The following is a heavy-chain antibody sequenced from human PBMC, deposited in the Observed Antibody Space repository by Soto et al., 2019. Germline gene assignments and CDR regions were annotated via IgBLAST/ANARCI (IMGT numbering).Heavy chain of an antibody. CDR1: GGLFSTYA. D-gene: IGHD3-22*01. Sequence: QEQLVQSGAEVKKSGSSVKVSCKASGGLFSTYAISWVRQAPGQGLEWMGGIIPVFATTYYAEKFEGRVTITADESTNTAYMELSSLRSEDTAMYYCARDDSGYVWFNEIWGQGTLVTVSS. V-gene: IGHV1-69*01. CDR2: IIPVFATT. CDR3: ARDDSGYVWFNEI. J-gene: IGHJ4*02.